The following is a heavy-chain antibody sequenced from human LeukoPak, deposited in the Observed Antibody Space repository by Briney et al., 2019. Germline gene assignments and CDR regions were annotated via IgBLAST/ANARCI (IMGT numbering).Heavy chain of an antibody. CDR3: ARGTIYGLDAFDI. V-gene: IGHV3-30*04. D-gene: IGHD3-3*01. Sequence: GGSLRLSCAASRFIFNNYAMHWVRRAPGKGLDWVAVISYHGRDQFYADSVKGRFTISRDNAKNTLYLQMNSLRAEDTAVYYCARGTIYGLDAFDIWGQGTMVTVSS. CDR1: RFIFNNYA. J-gene: IGHJ3*02. CDR2: ISYHGRDQ.